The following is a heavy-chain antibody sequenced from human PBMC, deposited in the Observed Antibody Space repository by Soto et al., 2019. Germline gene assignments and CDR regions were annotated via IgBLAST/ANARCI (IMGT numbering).Heavy chain of an antibody. CDR2: ISGSGGST. V-gene: IGHV3-23*01. CDR3: AKDKVDTAMVGEAFDI. Sequence: AGGSLRLSCAASGFTFSSYAMSWVRQAPGKGLEWVSAISGSGGSTYYADSVKGRFTISRDNSKNTLYLQMNSLRAEDTAVYYCAKDKVDTAMVGEAFDIWGQGTMVTVSS. CDR1: GFTFSSYA. J-gene: IGHJ3*02. D-gene: IGHD5-18*01.